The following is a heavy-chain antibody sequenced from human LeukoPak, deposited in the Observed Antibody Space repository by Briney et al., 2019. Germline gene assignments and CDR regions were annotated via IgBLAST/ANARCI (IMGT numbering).Heavy chain of an antibody. J-gene: IGHJ5*01. V-gene: IGHV3-23*01. CDR1: GFTFSNYA. CDR2: VGDINIFTVRLT. Sequence: PGESLRLSCAASGFTFSNYAMIWVRQAPGKGLEWVSVVGDINIFTVRLTYYAETVKGRCNIFGDNLQGTVDLQMNDLRVEDTAVYCCARDWFDCWGQGTQVTVSS. CDR3: ARDWFDC.